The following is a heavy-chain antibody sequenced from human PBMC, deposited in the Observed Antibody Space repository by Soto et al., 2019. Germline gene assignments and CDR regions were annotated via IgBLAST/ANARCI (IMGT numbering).Heavy chain of an antibody. CDR3: ARSPSMTTVSLDY. Sequence: EVQLVESGGGLVKPGGSLRLSCAASGFTFSSYSMNWVRQAPGKGLEWVSSISSSSSYIYYADSVKGRFTISRDNAKNSLYLQMNSLRAEDPPVYYCARSPSMTTVSLDYWGQGTLVTVSS. CDR1: GFTFSSYS. CDR2: ISSSSSYI. D-gene: IGHD4-17*01. V-gene: IGHV3-21*01. J-gene: IGHJ4*02.